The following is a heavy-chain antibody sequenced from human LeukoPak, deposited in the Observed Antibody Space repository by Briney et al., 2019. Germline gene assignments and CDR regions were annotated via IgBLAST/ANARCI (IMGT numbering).Heavy chain of an antibody. Sequence: TSETLSLTCAVYGGSFSGYYWSWIRQPPGKGLEWIGEINHSGSTNYNPSLKSRVTISVDTSKNQFSLKLSSVTAADTAVYYCARRRHCSGGSCPSHFDYWGQGTLVTVSS. CDR2: INHSGST. V-gene: IGHV4-34*01. J-gene: IGHJ4*02. CDR3: ARRRHCSGGSCPSHFDY. D-gene: IGHD2-15*01. CDR1: GGSFSGYY.